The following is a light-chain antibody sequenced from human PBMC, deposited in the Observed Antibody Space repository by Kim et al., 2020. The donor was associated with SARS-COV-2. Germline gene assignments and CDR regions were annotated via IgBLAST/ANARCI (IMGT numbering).Light chain of an antibody. CDR3: QAWDSSTVV. J-gene: IGLJ2*01. CDR1: KLGDKY. Sequence: SYELTQPPSVSVSPGQTASITCSGDKLGDKYAYWYQQKPGQSPVLVIYKNNKRPSGIPERFSGSNSGNTATLTISATQAMDEADYYCQAWDSSTVVFGGGTQLTVL. V-gene: IGLV3-1*01. CDR2: KNN.